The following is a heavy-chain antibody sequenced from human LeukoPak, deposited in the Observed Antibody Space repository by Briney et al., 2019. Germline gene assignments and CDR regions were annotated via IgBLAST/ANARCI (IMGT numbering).Heavy chain of an antibody. D-gene: IGHD3-22*01. Sequence: QAGGSLRLSCAASGFTFDDYAMHLVRQAPGRGLEGVSLINWDGGSTYYADSVKGRFTISRDNSKNSLYLQMNSLRADDTALYYCVKEPHYYDRSGYFWGQGTLVTVSS. J-gene: IGHJ4*02. V-gene: IGHV3-43D*04. CDR3: VKEPHYYDRSGYF. CDR1: GFTFDDYA. CDR2: INWDGGST.